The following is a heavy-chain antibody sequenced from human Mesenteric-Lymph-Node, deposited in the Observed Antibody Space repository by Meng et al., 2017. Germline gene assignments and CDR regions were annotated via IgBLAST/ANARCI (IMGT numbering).Heavy chain of an antibody. J-gene: IGHJ4*02. D-gene: IGHD1/OR15-1a*01. CDR2: IYQSGGT. V-gene: IGHV4-38-2*02. CDR1: DFSIISGHY. CDR3: TRERVTPTKGLDC. Sequence: SETLSLTCAVSDFSIISGHYWGWVRQPPGGGLEWIGSIYQSGGTYYNSSLKRRVTMSVDTSKNQFSLKLSSVTAADTAVYYCTRERVTPTKGLDCWGQGTLVTVSS.